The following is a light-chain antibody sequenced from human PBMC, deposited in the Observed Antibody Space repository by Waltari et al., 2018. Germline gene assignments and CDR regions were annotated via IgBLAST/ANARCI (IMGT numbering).Light chain of an antibody. CDR2: KDS. CDR1: TLPTNY. V-gene: IGLV3-25*03. CDR3: QSADTTWV. J-gene: IGLJ3*02. Sequence: SYELPQPPSVSVSPGQTARLPCPGDTLPTNYAYWYQQKPGQAPVVVIYKDSERPSGIPERFSGSSSGTTVTLTISRVQAEDEADYYCQSADTTWVFGGGTKLTVL.